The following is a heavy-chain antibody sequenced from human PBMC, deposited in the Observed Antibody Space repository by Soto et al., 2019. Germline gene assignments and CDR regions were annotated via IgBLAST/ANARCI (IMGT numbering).Heavy chain of an antibody. CDR3: ARGRSDQLAEYYYDSSGPYAFDI. CDR2: IWYDGSNK. D-gene: IGHD3-22*01. V-gene: IGHV3-33*01. Sequence: PGGSLRLSCAASGFTFSSYGMHWVRQAPGKGLEWVAVIWYDGSNKYYADSVKGRFTISRDNSKNTLYLQMNSLRAEDTAVYYCARGRSDQLAEYYYDSSGPYAFDIWGQGTMVTVSS. CDR1: GFTFSSYG. J-gene: IGHJ3*02.